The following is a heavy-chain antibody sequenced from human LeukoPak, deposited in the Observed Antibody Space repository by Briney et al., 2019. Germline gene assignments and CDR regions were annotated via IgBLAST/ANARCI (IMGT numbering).Heavy chain of an antibody. D-gene: IGHD4-17*01. CDR1: GGTFSSYA. Sequence: SVKVSCKASGGTFSSYAISWVRQAPGQGLEWMGGIIPIFGTANYAQKFQGRVTITADESTSTAYMELSSLRSEDTAVYYCARFSRPTAPKDAFDIWGQGTMVTVSS. J-gene: IGHJ3*02. CDR3: ARFSRPTAPKDAFDI. CDR2: IIPIFGTA. V-gene: IGHV1-69*13.